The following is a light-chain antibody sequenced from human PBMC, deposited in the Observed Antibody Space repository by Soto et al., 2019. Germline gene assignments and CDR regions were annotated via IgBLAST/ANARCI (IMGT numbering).Light chain of an antibody. V-gene: IGKV3-15*01. CDR3: QQYNNWPRAT. J-gene: IGKJ4*01. CDR1: QSISSN. Sequence: ERVMTQPPATRSVSPGERATVSCRASQSISSNLAWYQQKPGQAPRLLMFRTSSRATGFPARFSGSGSGTEFNLTISSLQSEDFGVYYCQQYNNWPRATFGGGTKVDI. CDR2: RTS.